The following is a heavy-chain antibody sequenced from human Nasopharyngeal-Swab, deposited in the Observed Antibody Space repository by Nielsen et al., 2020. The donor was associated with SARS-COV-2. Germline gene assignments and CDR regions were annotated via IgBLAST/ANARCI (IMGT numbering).Heavy chain of an antibody. J-gene: IGHJ4*02. CDR3: ARMGPPLATVTTGDY. Sequence: GGSLRLSCVASGFTFSSYGMNWVRQAPGKGLEWVSSISSSSTYIYYADSVKGRFTISRDNAQNSLYLQMSSLRAEDTAVHYCARMGPPLATVTTGDYWGQGTLVTVSS. D-gene: IGHD4-17*01. V-gene: IGHV3-21*01. CDR2: ISSSSTYI. CDR1: GFTFSSYG.